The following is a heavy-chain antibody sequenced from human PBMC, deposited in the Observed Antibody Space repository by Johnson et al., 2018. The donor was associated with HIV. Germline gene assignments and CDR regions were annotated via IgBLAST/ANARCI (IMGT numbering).Heavy chain of an antibody. Sequence: VQLVESGGGLIQPGGSLRLACAASGFSVSSNYMSWVRQAPGKGLEWVSVIYSGGSTYYADSVKGRFTISRDSSKNTLYLQMNSLRAEDTALYYCARSGWYLSYAFDIWGQGTMVTVSS. CDR3: ARSGWYLSYAFDI. V-gene: IGHV3-53*01. CDR2: IYSGGST. D-gene: IGHD6-19*01. J-gene: IGHJ3*02. CDR1: GFSVSSNY.